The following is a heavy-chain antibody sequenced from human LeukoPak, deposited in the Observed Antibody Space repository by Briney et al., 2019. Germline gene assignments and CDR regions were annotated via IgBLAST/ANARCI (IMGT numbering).Heavy chain of an antibody. CDR2: ISSSGSTI. Sequence: GGSLRLSCAASGFTFSDYYMSWIRQAPGKGLEWVSYISSSGSTIYYADSVKGRFTISRDNTKNSLYLQMNSLRAEDTAVYYCARDLGYCSGGSCYLNWFDPWGQGTLVTVSS. D-gene: IGHD2-15*01. CDR3: ARDLGYCSGGSCYLNWFDP. J-gene: IGHJ5*02. CDR1: GFTFSDYY. V-gene: IGHV3-11*01.